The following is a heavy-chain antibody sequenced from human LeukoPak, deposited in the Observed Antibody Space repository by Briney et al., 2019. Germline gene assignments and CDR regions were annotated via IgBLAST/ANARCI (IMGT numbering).Heavy chain of an antibody. V-gene: IGHV3-23*01. CDR1: GFTFSDYD. J-gene: IGHJ4*02. D-gene: IGHD6-6*01. CDR2: ISISGENT. CDR3: ARLISTSSSRFSDY. Sequence: PGGSLRLSCAASGFTFSDYDLSWVRQAPGKGLEWVSAISISGENTYYADSVKGRFTISRDTSRNTLYLQMHSLRAEDTAVYYCARLISTSSSRFSDYWGQGTLVTVSS.